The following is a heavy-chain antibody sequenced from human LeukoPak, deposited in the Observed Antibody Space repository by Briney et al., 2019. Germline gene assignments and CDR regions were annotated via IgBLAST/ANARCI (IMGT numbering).Heavy chain of an antibody. V-gene: IGHV4-39*07. CDR3: AKRLGISTGYYYMDV. CDR2: IFYSGST. Sequence: SETLSLTCTVSGGSISTSNYYWGWIRQPPGKGLEWIGNIFYSGSTYYSPSLKSRVTISLDTSRNQFSLKLNSVTAADTAVYYCAKRLGISTGYYYMDVWGKGTTVTVSS. CDR1: GGSISTSNYY. D-gene: IGHD5-12*01. J-gene: IGHJ6*03.